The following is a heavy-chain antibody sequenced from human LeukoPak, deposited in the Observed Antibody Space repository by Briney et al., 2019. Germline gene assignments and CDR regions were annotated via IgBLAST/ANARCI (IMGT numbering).Heavy chain of an antibody. V-gene: IGHV3-30*15. Sequence: PGGSPRLSCAASGFTISSYAMHWVRQAPGKGLEWVAVISYDETNKYYGDSLKGQFTISGDSSKNTLFLQMSSLRAEDTAVYYCAKEDPPKAYFDYWGQGTLVTVSS. CDR3: AKEDPPKAYFDY. CDR1: GFTISSYA. J-gene: IGHJ4*02. CDR2: ISYDETNK.